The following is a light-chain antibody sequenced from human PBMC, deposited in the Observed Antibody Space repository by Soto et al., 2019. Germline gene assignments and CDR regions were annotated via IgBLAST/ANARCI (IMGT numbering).Light chain of an antibody. CDR2: SNS. V-gene: IGLV1-44*01. CDR1: SSNIGGNT. CDR3: ATWDDGLSAYV. J-gene: IGLJ1*01. Sequence: QSVLTQPPSASGTPGQRVTFSCSGSSSNIGGNTVSWFQHLPRTATKLLIFSNSQLPSGVPDRFSGAKSGTSASLAISGLQSEDEANYYCATWDDGLSAYVFGTGTKLTVL.